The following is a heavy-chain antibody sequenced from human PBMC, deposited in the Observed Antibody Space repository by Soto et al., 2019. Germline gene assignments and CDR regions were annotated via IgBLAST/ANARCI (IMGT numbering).Heavy chain of an antibody. CDR3: ARTAGIAKLMLRYFDD. V-gene: IGHV4-34*01. CDR2: INHRGST. Sequence: QVQLQQWGAGLLKPSETLSLTCAVYGGSFSGYYWSWIRQPPGKGLEWIGEINHRGSTNYNPSLKSRVTISVDTSTNPLSLKLSSVTDAYTAGYYCARTAGIAKLMLRYFDDWGKGPLVTVSS. J-gene: IGHJ4*02. D-gene: IGHD6-13*01. CDR1: GGSFSGYY.